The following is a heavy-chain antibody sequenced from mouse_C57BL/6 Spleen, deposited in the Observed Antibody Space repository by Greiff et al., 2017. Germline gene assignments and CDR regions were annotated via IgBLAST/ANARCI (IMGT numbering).Heavy chain of an antibody. CDR3: ARTGGIIIRYGFDY. CDR2: ILPGSGST. Sequence: QVQLKQSGAELMKPGASVKLSCKATGYTFTGYWIEWVKQRPGHGLEWIGEILPGSGSTNYNEKFKGKATFTADTSSNTAYMQRSSLTTEDSAIYYWARTGGIIIRYGFDYWGQGTTLTVSS. CDR1: GYTFTGYW. J-gene: IGHJ2*01. V-gene: IGHV1-9*01. D-gene: IGHD1-1*01.